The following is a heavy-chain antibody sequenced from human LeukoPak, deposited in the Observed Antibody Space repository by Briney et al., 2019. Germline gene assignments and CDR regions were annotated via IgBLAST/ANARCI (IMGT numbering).Heavy chain of an antibody. D-gene: IGHD1-1*01. CDR3: TTGHRGTGTTLY. J-gene: IGHJ4*02. Sequence: GGSLRLSCAASGFTFSNAWMSWVRQAPGKGLEWVGRIKSKTDGGTTDYAAPVKGRFTISRDDSKNTLYLQMNSLKTEDTAVYYCTTGHRGTGTTLYWGQGTLVTVSS. V-gene: IGHV3-15*01. CDR2: IKSKTDGGTT. CDR1: GFTFSNAW.